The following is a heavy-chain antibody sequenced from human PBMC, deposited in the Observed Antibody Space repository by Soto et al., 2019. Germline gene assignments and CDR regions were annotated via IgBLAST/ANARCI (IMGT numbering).Heavy chain of an antibody. CDR1: GFTFGSYW. J-gene: IGHJ5*01. CDR2: IKQDGSEK. CDR3: ARDPRGHYSFAS. D-gene: IGHD2-21*01. V-gene: IGHV3-7*03. Sequence: EVQLVESGGSLVQPGGSLRLSCAASGFTFGSYWMTWVRQAPGKGLEWVANIKQDGSEKYYVDSVKGRFIISRDNAKNSLFLQMSSLRVDDTAMYYCARDPRGHYSFASWGQGTLVTVSS.